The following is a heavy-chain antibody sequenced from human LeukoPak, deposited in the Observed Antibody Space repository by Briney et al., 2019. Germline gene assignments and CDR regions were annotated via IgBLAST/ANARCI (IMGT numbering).Heavy chain of an antibody. Sequence: GGSLRLSCTASGFTFSAYAMSWVRQAPGKGLEWVSVIGATISHTNYADSVKGRFTISRDNSNNTLYLQVKSLRAEDTAVYYCAKSVLGPDWFFDLWGRGTLVIVSS. CDR2: IGATISHT. CDR3: AKSVLGPDWFFDL. CDR1: GFTFSAYA. V-gene: IGHV3-23*01. J-gene: IGHJ2*01. D-gene: IGHD3-10*02.